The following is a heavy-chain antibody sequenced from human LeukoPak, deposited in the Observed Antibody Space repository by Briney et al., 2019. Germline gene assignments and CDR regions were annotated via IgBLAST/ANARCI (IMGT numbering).Heavy chain of an antibody. J-gene: IGHJ3*02. Sequence: GGSLRLSCAASGFTFSTYWMTWLRQAPGRGLDWVANVNQYGSKTDYVDSVKGRFIISRDNAQKSLYLQMNSLRPEDTAVYYCARDHSSYDSSGPDAFDIWGQGTMVTVSS. D-gene: IGHD3-22*01. CDR3: ARDHSSYDSSGPDAFDI. V-gene: IGHV3-7*01. CDR1: GFTFSTYW. CDR2: VNQYGSKT.